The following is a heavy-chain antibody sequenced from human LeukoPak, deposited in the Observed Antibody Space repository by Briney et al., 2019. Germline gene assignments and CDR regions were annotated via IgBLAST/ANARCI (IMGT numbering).Heavy chain of an antibody. J-gene: IGHJ4*02. CDR2: IYYSGNA. V-gene: IGHV4-39*07. Sequence: SETLFLTCTVSPDSLTSATFYWGWIREPPGKGLEWIGSIYYSGNAYYDPSLKSRVTISIDTSKNHFSLKLSSVTAADTAIYFCAREAVALDYWGQGILVTVSS. CDR1: PDSLTSATFY. D-gene: IGHD6-19*01. CDR3: AREAVALDY.